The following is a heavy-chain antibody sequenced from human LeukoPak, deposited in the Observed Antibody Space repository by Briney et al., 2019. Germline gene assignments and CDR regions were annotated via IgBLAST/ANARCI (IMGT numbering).Heavy chain of an antibody. Sequence: PSQTLSLTCTVSGGSISSGGYYWSWIRQHPGKGLEWIGYIYYSGSTYYNPSLKSRVTISVDTSKNQFSLKLSSVTAADTAVYYCAGTAAEEVHAFDIWGQGTMVTVSS. CDR3: AGTAAEEVHAFDI. V-gene: IGHV4-31*03. D-gene: IGHD6-13*01. CDR2: IYYSGST. CDR1: GGSISSGGYY. J-gene: IGHJ3*02.